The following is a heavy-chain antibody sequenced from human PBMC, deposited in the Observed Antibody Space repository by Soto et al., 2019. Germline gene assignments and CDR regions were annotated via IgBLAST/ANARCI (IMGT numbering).Heavy chain of an antibody. CDR2: ISGSGGST. CDR1: GFTFSSYA. CDR3: ARAFIGYYYGMDV. Sequence: PGGSLRLSCAASGFTFSSYAMSWFRQAPGKGLEWVSAISGSGGSTYYPGSVKGRFTISRENAKNSLYLQMNSLRAEDTAVYYCARAFIGYYYGMDVWGQGTTVTVSS. V-gene: IGHV3-23*01. J-gene: IGHJ6*02.